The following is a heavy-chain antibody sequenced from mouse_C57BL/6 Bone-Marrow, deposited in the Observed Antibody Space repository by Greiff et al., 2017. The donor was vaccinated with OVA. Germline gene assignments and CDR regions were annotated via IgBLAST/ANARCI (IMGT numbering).Heavy chain of an antibody. CDR2: IDPENGDT. D-gene: IGHD1-1*01. CDR1: GFNIKDDY. Sequence: VQLQQSGAELVRPGASVKLSCTASGFNIKDDYMHWVKQRPEQGLEWIGWIDPENGDTEYASKFQGKATITADTSSNTAYLQLSSLTSEDTAVYYCTTSFTTVVGYAMDYWGQGTSVTVSS. V-gene: IGHV14-4*01. CDR3: TTSFTTVVGYAMDY. J-gene: IGHJ4*01.